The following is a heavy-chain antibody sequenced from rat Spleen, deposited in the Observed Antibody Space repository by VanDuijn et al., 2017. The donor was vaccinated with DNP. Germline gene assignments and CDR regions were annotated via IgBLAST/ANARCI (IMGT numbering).Heavy chain of an antibody. Sequence: EVQLVETGGGLVQPGRSLKLSCAASGFTFSDYYMAWVRQAPTKGLEWVASINADGGITYYPDSVEGRFTISRDNAEDTVYLQMNSLKSEDTATYYCARWGYWYFDFWGPGTMVTVSS. CDR3: ARWGYWYFDF. V-gene: IGHV5-25*01. CDR1: GFTFSDYY. CDR2: INADGGIT. J-gene: IGHJ1*01.